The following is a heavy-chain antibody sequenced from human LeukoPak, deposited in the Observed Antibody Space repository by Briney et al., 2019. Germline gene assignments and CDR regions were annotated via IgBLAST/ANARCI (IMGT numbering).Heavy chain of an antibody. V-gene: IGHV3-11*06. CDR1: GFTFSDYY. J-gene: IGHJ4*02. D-gene: IGHD5-12*01. Sequence: GGSLRLSCAASGFTFSDYYMSWIPQAPGKGLEWVSVISSSSSNINYEHSVTSQFTISRDKAQKSLYLQMNSLRAEDTAVYYCARSGTGYEKAFFVYGGQGTLVSVSS. CDR2: ISSSSSNI. CDR3: ARSGTGYEKAFFVY.